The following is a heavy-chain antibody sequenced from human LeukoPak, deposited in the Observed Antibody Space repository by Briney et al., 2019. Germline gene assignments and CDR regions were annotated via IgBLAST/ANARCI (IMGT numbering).Heavy chain of an antibody. V-gene: IGHV3-30*18. CDR3: AKDIDYDSSGYPFDY. J-gene: IGHJ4*02. CDR1: GFTFSSYS. D-gene: IGHD3-22*01. Sequence: GGSLRLSCAASGFTFSSYSMNWVRQAPGKGLEWVAVISYDGSNKYYADSVKGRFTISRDNSKNTLYLQMNSLRAEDTAVYYCAKDIDYDSSGYPFDYWGQGTLVTVSS. CDR2: ISYDGSNK.